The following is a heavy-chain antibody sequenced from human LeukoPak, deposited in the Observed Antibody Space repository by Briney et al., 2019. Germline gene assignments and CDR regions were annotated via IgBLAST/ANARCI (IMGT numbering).Heavy chain of an antibody. V-gene: IGHV3-53*01. CDR3: VTLPTGDY. Sequence: GGSLRLSCVAFGFTFSRNHMTWVRQAPGKGLEWVSIIYSGGSTYYADSVRGRFTISRDSSQNTLYLQMNGLRAEDTAVYYCVTLPTGDYWGQGTLVTVSS. J-gene: IGHJ4*02. D-gene: IGHD2-15*01. CDR2: IYSGGST. CDR1: GFTFSRNH.